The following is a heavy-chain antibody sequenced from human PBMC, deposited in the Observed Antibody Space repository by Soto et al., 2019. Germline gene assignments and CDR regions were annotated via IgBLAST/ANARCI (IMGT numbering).Heavy chain of an antibody. CDR2: IWYDGSNK. V-gene: IGHV3-33*01. CDR1: GFTFSSYG. Sequence: QVQLVESGGGVVQPGRSLRLSCAASGFTFSSYGMHWVRQAPGKGLEWVAVIWYDGSNKYYADSVKGRFTISRDNSKNTLYLQMNSLRAEERAVYYCARGWDMDVWGQGTTVTVSS. J-gene: IGHJ6*02. CDR3: ARGWDMDV. D-gene: IGHD1-26*01.